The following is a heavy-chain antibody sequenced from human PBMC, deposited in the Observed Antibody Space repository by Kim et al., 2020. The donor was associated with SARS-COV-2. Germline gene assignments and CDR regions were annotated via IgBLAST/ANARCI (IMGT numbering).Heavy chain of an antibody. Sequence: GGSLILSCAASGFTFSTYVMNWVRQAPGKGLEWVSSISASGGSTYSADSVKGRFTISRDTSKNTLYLQMNSLRAEDTAVYYCAKERLPGYCSSTSCYELDYWGQGTLVTVSS. CDR2: ISASGGST. D-gene: IGHD2-2*01. CDR1: GFTFSTYV. V-gene: IGHV3-23*01. J-gene: IGHJ4*02. CDR3: AKERLPGYCSSTSCYELDY.